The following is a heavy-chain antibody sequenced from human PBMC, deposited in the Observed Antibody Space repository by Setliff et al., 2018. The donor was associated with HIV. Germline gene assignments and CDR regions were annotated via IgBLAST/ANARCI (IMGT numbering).Heavy chain of an antibody. V-gene: IGHV3-30*02. D-gene: IGHD2-21*01. CDR2: IRFNGNDK. CDR1: GFIFKTYD. CDR3: VTRYCGESICPEFDY. J-gene: IGHJ4*02. Sequence: GGSLRLSCATSGFIFKTYDIHWVRQAPGKGLEWVTFIRFNGNDKYYADSVKGRFTISRDNSKNTLDLQINSLRPEDTAVYYCVTRYCGESICPEFDYWGQGTLVTVSA.